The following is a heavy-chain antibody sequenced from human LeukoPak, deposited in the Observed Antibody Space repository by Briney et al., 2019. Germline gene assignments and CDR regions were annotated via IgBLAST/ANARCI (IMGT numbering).Heavy chain of an antibody. D-gene: IGHD3-22*01. CDR1: GFSFSSYA. CDR2: ISFDGSDE. CDR3: AKLCGGYYDSSGYYPRQLDY. J-gene: IGHJ4*02. Sequence: GGSLRLSCEASGFSFSSYAMHWVRQAPGKGLEWVTGISFDGSDEIYADSVKGRFTISRDNSKNTLYLQMNSLRAEDTAVYYCAKLCGGYYDSSGYYPRQLDYWGQGTLVTVSS. V-gene: IGHV3-30*18.